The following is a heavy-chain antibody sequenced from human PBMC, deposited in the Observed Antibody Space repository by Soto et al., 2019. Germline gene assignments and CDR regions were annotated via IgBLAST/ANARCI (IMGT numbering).Heavy chain of an antibody. CDR1: GFTFSSYS. V-gene: IGHV3-48*01. CDR2: ISSSSSTI. CDR3: ARAWVAATPWFDP. J-gene: IGHJ5*02. D-gene: IGHD2-15*01. Sequence: EVQLVESGGGLVQPGGSLRLSCAASGFTFSSYSMNWVRQAPGKGLEWVSCISSSSSTIYYADSVKGRFTISRDNAKNSLYLQMNSLRAEDTAVYYCARAWVAATPWFDPWGQGTLVTVSS.